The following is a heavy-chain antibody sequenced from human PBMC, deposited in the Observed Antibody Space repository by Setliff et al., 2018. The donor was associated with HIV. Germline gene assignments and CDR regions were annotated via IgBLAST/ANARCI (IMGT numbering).Heavy chain of an antibody. J-gene: IGHJ4*02. D-gene: IGHD3-9*01. CDR3: ARDQPQDYDSLTGYYTGRYFDY. V-gene: IGHV4-39*07. CDR2: IYHSGRT. Sequence: LSLTCTVSGGSISSNSYYWGWIRQPPGEGLEWIGSIYHSGRTYYNPSLKSRVTISVDTSKNQFSLKLTSVTAADTAVYYCARDQPQDYDSLTGYYTGRYFDYWGRGTLVTVSS. CDR1: GGSISSNSYY.